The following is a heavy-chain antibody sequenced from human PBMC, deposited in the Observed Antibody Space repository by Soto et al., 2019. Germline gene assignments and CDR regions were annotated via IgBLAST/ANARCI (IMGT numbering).Heavy chain of an antibody. D-gene: IGHD3-9*01. V-gene: IGHV3-21*01. J-gene: IGHJ1*01. CDR2: ISSSGSYI. CDR3: ARDRGRDDSFFQH. CDR1: GFTFSSYS. Sequence: EVQLVESGGGLVKPGGSLRLSCAASGFTFSSYSMNWVRQAPGKGLEWVSAISSSGSYIYYADSVKGRFTISRDNAKNSLYRQMNSLRAEDTAVYYCARDRGRDDSFFQHWGQGTLVTVSS.